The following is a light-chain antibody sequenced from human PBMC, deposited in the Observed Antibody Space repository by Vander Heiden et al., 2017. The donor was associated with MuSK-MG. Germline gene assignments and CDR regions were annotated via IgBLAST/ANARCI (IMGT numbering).Light chain of an antibody. CDR2: DVT. Sequence: KAPKLIMRDVTKRPSGVSNRFSASKSGSTASLTISGLQAEDEADYYCSSYTSSNTWVFGGGTKLTVL. CDR3: SSYTSSNTWV. J-gene: IGLJ3*02. V-gene: IGLV2-14*03.